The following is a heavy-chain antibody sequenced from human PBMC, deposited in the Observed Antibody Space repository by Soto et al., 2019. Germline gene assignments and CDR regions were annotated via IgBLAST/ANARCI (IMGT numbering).Heavy chain of an antibody. CDR3: ARWGRASSIAAAGTMLGAYYMDV. CDR2: INPNSGGT. V-gene: IGHV1-2*04. D-gene: IGHD6-13*01. J-gene: IGHJ6*03. CDR1: GYTFTGYY. Sequence: QVQLVQSGAEVKKPGASVKVSCKASGYTFTGYYMHWVRQAPGQGLEWMGWINPNSGGTNYAQKFQGWVTMTRDTSISTAYMELSRLRSDDTAVYYCARWGRASSIAAAGTMLGAYYMDVWGKGTTVTVSS.